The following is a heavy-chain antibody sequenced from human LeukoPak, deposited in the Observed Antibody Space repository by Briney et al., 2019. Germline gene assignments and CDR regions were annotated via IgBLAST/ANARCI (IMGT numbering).Heavy chain of an antibody. D-gene: IGHD5-18*01. Sequence: GASVKVSCKASGGTFSSYAISWVRQAPGQGLEWMGRIIPILGIANYAQKFQGRVTITADKSTSTAYMELSSLGSEDTAVYYCARDPGYSYGYGAFDIWGQGTMVTVSS. J-gene: IGHJ3*02. CDR3: ARDPGYSYGYGAFDI. CDR2: IIPILGIA. CDR1: GGTFSSYA. V-gene: IGHV1-69*04.